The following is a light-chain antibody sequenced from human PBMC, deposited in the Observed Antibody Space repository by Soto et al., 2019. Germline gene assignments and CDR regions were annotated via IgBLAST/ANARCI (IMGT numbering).Light chain of an antibody. Sequence: DIQMTQSPSSLSASVGDRVTITCRASQSISSYLNCYQQKPGKAPKLLIDAASSLQSGVPSRFSGSGSGTDFTLTISSLQPEDFATYYCQQRYSTPPPFGGGTRVEIK. V-gene: IGKV1-39*01. CDR1: QSISSY. CDR2: AAS. CDR3: QQRYSTPPP. J-gene: IGKJ4*01.